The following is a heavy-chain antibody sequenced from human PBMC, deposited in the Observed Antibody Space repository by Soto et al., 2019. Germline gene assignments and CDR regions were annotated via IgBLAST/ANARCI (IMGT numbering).Heavy chain of an antibody. Sequence: PSETLSLTCTVSGGSVSSGSYYWSWIRQPPGKGLEWIGYIYYSGSTNYNPSLKSRVTISVDTSKNQFSLKLSSVTAADTAVYYCARGGFYGDYAFDYWGQGTLVTVSS. J-gene: IGHJ4*02. V-gene: IGHV4-61*01. CDR2: IYYSGST. CDR3: ARGGFYGDYAFDY. CDR1: GGSVSSGSYY. D-gene: IGHD4-17*01.